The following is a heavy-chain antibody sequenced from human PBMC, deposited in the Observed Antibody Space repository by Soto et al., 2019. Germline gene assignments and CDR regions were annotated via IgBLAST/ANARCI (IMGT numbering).Heavy chain of an antibody. CDR1: GFSLSSIGMG. J-gene: IGHJ4*02. D-gene: IGHD5-12*01. CDR3: ARRTRGVYDSGRLWEKFDY. V-gene: IGHV2-5*02. CDR2: IYWDDDK. Sequence: QITVKESGLTLVKPTETLTLTCTFSGFSLSSIGMGVGWIRQPPGKALEWLALIYWDDDKPYSPSLSSRLTITKDTAKNAVDLTMTTMDPVDTATYYCARRTRGVYDSGRLWEKFDYWGQGTLVTVSS.